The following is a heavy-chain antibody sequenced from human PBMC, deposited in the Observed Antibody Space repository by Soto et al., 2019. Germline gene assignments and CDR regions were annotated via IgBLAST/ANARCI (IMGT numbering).Heavy chain of an antibody. Sequence: LRLSCAASGFTFSSYAMSWVRQAPGKGLEWVSAISDSGGSTYYADSMKGRFTISRDNSKNTLYLQMNSLRAEDTAIYYCAKDLTSTSRTPELWGQGTLVTVSS. CDR1: GFTFSSYA. CDR2: ISDSGGST. D-gene: IGHD2-2*01. J-gene: IGHJ4*02. V-gene: IGHV3-23*01. CDR3: AKDLTSTSRTPEL.